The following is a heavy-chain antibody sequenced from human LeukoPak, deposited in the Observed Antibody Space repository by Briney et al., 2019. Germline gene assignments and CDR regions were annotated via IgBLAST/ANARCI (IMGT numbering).Heavy chain of an antibody. CDR1: GFTFSTYA. CDR2: ISYDGSNK. CDR3: GKDVSWNWFDP. J-gene: IGHJ5*02. V-gene: IGHV3-30*18. Sequence: GRSLRLSCAASGFTFSTYAMHWVRQAPGKGLEWVAVISYDGSNKYYADSVKGRFTISRDNSKNTLYLQMNTLRAEDTAVYYCGKDVSWNWFDPWGQGTLVTVSS.